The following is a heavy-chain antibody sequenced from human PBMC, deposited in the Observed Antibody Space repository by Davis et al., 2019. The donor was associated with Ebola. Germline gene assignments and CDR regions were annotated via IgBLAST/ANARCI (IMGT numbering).Heavy chain of an antibody. J-gene: IGHJ6*02. Sequence: LGGSLRLSCAASGFTFNRYWMSWVRPAPGKGLQWVANIKEDGSEKYYVDSVKGRFTISRDNAKNSLYLQMNSLRAEDTAVYYCARVSVPAALVPIDYYAMDVWGQGTTVTVSS. V-gene: IGHV3-7*03. CDR1: GFTFNRYW. CDR2: IKEDGSEK. CDR3: ARVSVPAALVPIDYYAMDV. D-gene: IGHD2-2*01.